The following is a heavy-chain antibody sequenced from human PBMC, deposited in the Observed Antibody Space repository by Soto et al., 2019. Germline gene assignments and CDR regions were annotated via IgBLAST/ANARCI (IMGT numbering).Heavy chain of an antibody. CDR1: GYTFTGYY. CDR2: INPNSGGT. CDR3: ARDRSVVVPAAIGGYYYYYMDV. Sequence: ASVKVSCKASGYTFTGYYMHWVRQAPGQGLEWMGWINPNSGGTNYAQKFQGWVTMTRDTSISTAYMELSRLRSDDTAVYYCARDRSVVVPAAIGGYYYYYMDVWGKGTTLTVSS. V-gene: IGHV1-2*04. D-gene: IGHD2-2*02. J-gene: IGHJ6*03.